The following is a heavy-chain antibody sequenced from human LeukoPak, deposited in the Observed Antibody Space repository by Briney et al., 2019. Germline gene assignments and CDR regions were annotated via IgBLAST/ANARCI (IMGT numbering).Heavy chain of an antibody. D-gene: IGHD3-10*01. Sequence: GGSLRLTCAVSGFTFSSYWMHWVRQGPGKGLLWISRIDSDGSGTTYADSVQGRFTISRDNAKNTLYLQMNSLRAEDTAVYYCAREGANYGSGTYYDFWGQGTLVTVSS. CDR2: IDSDGSGT. CDR3: AREGANYGSGTYYDF. CDR1: GFTFSSYW. J-gene: IGHJ4*02. V-gene: IGHV3-74*01.